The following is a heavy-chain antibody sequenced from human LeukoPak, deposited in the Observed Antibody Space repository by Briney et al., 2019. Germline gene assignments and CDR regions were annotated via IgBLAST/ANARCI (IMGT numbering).Heavy chain of an antibody. CDR2: INSDGTST. CDR1: GFSFSSDW. V-gene: IGHV3-74*01. CDR3: GRALGSPLDY. D-gene: IGHD1-26*01. J-gene: IGHJ4*02. Sequence: GGSLRLSCAASGFSFSSDWMHWVRQVPGEGLVWVSRINSDGTSTAYADSVKGRFTISRDNAKNTLYLQMNSLRVEDTAVYYCGRALGSPLDYWGQGTLITVSA.